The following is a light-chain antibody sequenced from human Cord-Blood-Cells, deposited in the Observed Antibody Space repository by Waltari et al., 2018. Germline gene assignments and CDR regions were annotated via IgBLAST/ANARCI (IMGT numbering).Light chain of an antibody. CDR1: SSDVGGYNY. CDR2: DVS. J-gene: IGLJ3*02. CDR3: SSYTSSSTWV. V-gene: IGLV2-14*03. Sequence: QSALTQPASVSGSPGQSITISRPGTSSDVGGYNYVSWYQQHPGKAPNLMIYDVSNRPSGVSNRFSGSKSGNTASLTISGLQAEDEADYYCSSYTSSSTWVFGGGTKLTVL.